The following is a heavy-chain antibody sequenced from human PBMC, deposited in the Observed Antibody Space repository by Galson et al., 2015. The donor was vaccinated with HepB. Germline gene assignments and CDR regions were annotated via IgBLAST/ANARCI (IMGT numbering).Heavy chain of an antibody. V-gene: IGHV3-11*06. Sequence: CAASGFTFSDYYMTWIRQAPGKGLEWLAYISSNTIYTNYADSVKGRFTISRDNIKNSMYLQMNSLRAKDTAVYYCVRVADSDYGDHSHFDSWGLGTLVTVSS. CDR1: GFTFSDYY. J-gene: IGHJ4*02. CDR3: VRVADSDYGDHSHFDS. CDR2: ISSNTIYT. D-gene: IGHD4-17*01.